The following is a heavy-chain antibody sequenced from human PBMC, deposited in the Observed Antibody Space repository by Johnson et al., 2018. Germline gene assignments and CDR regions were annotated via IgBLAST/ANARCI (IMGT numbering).Heavy chain of an antibody. CDR2: INQSGAT. CDR3: AKDPYSNSWYKVFHH. J-gene: IGHJ1*01. D-gene: IGHD6-13*01. Sequence: QVQLQQWGAGLLKPSETLSLTCVVNGGSFSGNYWSWIRQPPGKGLEWIGEINQSGATNYDPSLRSRVTISKDTSNNQFSLTLTSVTAAATAVYYCAKDPYSNSWYKVFHHWGQGTLVTVSS. V-gene: IGHV4-34*01. CDR1: GGSFSGNY.